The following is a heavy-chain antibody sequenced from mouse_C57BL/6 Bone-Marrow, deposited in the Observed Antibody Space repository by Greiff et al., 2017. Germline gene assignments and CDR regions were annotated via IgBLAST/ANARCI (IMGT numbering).Heavy chain of an antibody. CDR3: ARDPCDYEGFAY. CDR1: GFTFSSYA. J-gene: IGHJ3*01. Sequence: VQVVASGGGLVKPGGSLKLSCAASGFTFSSYAMSWVRQTPEKRPEWVATISDGGSYTYYPDNVKGRFTISRDNAKNNLYLQMIHLKSEDTSMYYCARDPCDYEGFAYWGPGTLVTVSA. CDR2: ISDGGSYT. D-gene: IGHD2-4*01. V-gene: IGHV5-4*01.